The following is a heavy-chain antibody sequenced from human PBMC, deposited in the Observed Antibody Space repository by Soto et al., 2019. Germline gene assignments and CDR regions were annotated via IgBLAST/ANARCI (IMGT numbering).Heavy chain of an antibody. Sequence: PGGSLRLSCAASGLNFEKCSMNWVRQPPGKGPEWLASISPSSTYIRYADSVKGRFTISRDNARNSLSLQMMNLRADDTAIYYCATDTGDIEVVPATTWGQGTLVIVSS. CDR2: ISPSSTYI. V-gene: IGHV3-21*04. CDR3: ATDTGDIEVVPATT. CDR1: GLNFEKCS. D-gene: IGHD2-15*01. J-gene: IGHJ4*02.